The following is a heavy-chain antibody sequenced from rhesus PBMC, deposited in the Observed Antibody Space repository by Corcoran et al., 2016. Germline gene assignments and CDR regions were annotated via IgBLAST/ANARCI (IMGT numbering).Heavy chain of an antibody. D-gene: IGHD4-23*01. CDR1: GYTFTDYY. V-gene: IGHV1S2*01. CDR2: INPYNGNT. CDR3: AREGYSNHVDFDY. J-gene: IGHJ4*01. Sequence: QVQLVQSGAEVKKPGSSVKVSCKASGYTFTDYYMHWVRQAPRQGLEWIGWINPYNGNTNYAQKFQGRVTMTRDTSTSTAYMELSSLRSEDTAVYYCAREGYSNHVDFDYWGQGVLVTVSS.